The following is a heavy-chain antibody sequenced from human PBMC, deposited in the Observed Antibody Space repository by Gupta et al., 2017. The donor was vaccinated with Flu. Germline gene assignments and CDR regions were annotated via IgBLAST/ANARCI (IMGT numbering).Heavy chain of an antibody. D-gene: IGHD1-26*01. V-gene: IGHV3-33*01. CDR3: ASGSYHHFDY. CDR2: IWYDGSNK. J-gene: IGHJ4*02. Sequence: QVQLVESGGGVVQPGRSLRLSCAASGFTFSSYGTHWVRQAPGKGLEWVAVIWYDGSNKYYADSVKGRFTISRDNSKNTLYLQMNSLRAEDTAVYYCASGSYHHFDYWGQGTLVTVSS. CDR1: GFTFSSYG.